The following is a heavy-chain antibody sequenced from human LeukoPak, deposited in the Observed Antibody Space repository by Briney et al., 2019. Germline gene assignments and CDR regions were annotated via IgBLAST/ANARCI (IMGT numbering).Heavy chain of an antibody. CDR1: GYSFTSYW. CDR3: ARLDDSSGYYPYYFDY. V-gene: IGHV5-51*01. D-gene: IGHD3-22*01. Sequence: GESLKISCKGSGYSFTSYWIGWVRQMPGKGLEWMGIIYPGDSDTRYSPSFRGQVTISADKSISTAYLQWSSLKASDTAMYYCARLDDSSGYYPYYFDYWGQGTLVTVSS. CDR2: IYPGDSDT. J-gene: IGHJ4*02.